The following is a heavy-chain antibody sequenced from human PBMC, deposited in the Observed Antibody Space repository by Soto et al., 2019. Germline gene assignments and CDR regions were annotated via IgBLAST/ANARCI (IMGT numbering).Heavy chain of an antibody. V-gene: IGHV5-10-1*01. J-gene: IGHJ6*02. CDR3: ARRGYYYYGMDV. CDR1: GYSFTSYW. Sequence: GESLKISCKGSGYSFTSYWISWVRQMPGKGLEWMGIIDPSDSYTNYSPSFQGHVTISADKSISTAYLQWSSLKASDTAMYYCARRGYYYYGMDVWGQGTTVTVSS. CDR2: IDPSDSYT.